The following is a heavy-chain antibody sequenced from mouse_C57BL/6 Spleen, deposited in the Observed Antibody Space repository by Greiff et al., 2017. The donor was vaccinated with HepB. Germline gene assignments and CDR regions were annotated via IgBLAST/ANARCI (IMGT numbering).Heavy chain of an antibody. CDR3: ASAYGNSGFAY. CDR2: IWGVGST. V-gene: IGHV2-6*01. J-gene: IGHJ3*01. CDR1: GFSLTSYG. D-gene: IGHD2-1*01. Sequence: QVQLQQSGPGLVAPSQSLSITCTVSGFSLTSYGVDWVRQSPGKGLEWLGVIWGVGSTNYNSALKSRLSISKDNSKSQVFLKMNSLQTDDTAMYYCASAYGNSGFAYWGQGTLVTVSA.